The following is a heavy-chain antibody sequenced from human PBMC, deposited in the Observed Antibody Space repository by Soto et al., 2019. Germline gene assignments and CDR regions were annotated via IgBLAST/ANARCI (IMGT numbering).Heavy chain of an antibody. CDR2: IYYRGNT. CDR1: GGSISSGGHY. J-gene: IGHJ4*02. V-gene: IGHV4-39*01. Sequence: QLHLQESGPGLVKPWETLSLTCTVSGGSISSGGHYWGWIRQPPGKGLEWIGNIYYRGNTYYNPSLRSRVTIPVDTSKNQFSLKVTSLTVADTAVYYCARHRDTSSRYLLPDYWRQGILVTVST. CDR3: ARHRDTSSRYLLPDY. D-gene: IGHD6-13*01.